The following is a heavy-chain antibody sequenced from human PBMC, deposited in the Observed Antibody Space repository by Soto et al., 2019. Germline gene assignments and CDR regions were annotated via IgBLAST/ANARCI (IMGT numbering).Heavy chain of an antibody. CDR1: GFTVSSNY. CDR2: IYSGGST. D-gene: IGHD5-12*01. Sequence: GGSLRLSCAASGFTVSSNYMSWVRQAPGKGLEWVSVIYSGGSTYYADSVKGRFTISRDNSKNTLYLQMNSLRAEDTAVYYCARGRRWLQCFDYWGQGTLVTVSS. CDR3: ARGRRWLQCFDY. V-gene: IGHV3-53*01. J-gene: IGHJ4*02.